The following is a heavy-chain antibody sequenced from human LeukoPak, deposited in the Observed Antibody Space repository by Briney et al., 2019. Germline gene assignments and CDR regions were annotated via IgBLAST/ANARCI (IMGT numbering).Heavy chain of an antibody. Sequence: ASVKVSCKASGYTFTSYGISWVRQAPGQGLEWMGWISAYNGNTNYAQKLQGRVTMTTDTSTSTAYMELRSLRSDDTAVYYCAREGYSSGWYNYYGMDVWGQGTTVTVSS. J-gene: IGHJ6*02. CDR2: ISAYNGNT. CDR3: AREGYSSGWYNYYGMDV. V-gene: IGHV1-18*01. CDR1: GYTFTSYG. D-gene: IGHD6-19*01.